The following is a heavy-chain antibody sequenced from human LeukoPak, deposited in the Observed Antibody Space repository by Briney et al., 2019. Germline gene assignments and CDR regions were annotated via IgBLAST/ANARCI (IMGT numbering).Heavy chain of an antibody. J-gene: IGHJ3*02. D-gene: IGHD4-17*01. CDR1: GYSISSSNY. CDR3: ARKATTGPTKAAFDI. V-gene: IGHV4-28*05. CDR2: IYYSGSI. Sequence: SDTLSLTCAVSGYSISSSNYWAWIRQPPGKGLEWIGHIYYSGSIYYNPSLESRVTMSVDTSKNQFSLKLSSVTAVDTAVYYCARKATTGPTKAAFDIWGQGTMVTVSS.